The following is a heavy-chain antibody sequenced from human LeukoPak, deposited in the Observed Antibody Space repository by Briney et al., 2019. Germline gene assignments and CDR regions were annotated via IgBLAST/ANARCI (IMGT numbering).Heavy chain of an antibody. Sequence: GGALRLSCAPSGFAFSSYWMSWVRHAPGKGLEWVANVYQDGSEKYYVEPVKGRCTLSRDNAKNSLYLQMNSLKDEDTSVYYCASSRKWGQGTLVTVSS. CDR3: ASSRK. J-gene: IGHJ4*02. V-gene: IGHV3-7*02. CDR1: GFAFSSYW. CDR2: VYQDGSEK.